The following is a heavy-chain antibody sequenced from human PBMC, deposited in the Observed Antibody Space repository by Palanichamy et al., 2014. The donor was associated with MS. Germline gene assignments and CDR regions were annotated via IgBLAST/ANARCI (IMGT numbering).Heavy chain of an antibody. J-gene: IGHJ1*01. V-gene: IGHV4-34*02. CDR3: ARGRDHLPVCQY. CDR2: INHSGVT. Sequence: QVQLQQWGGRTVEAFGDPVPHMRCLWWGPSVVSTGPGSASPQGRGWSGLGEINHSGVTNYNPSLKSRVTVSKDTSKNQFSPKLKSVTAADTAIYYCARGRDHLPVCQYWGQGTHVTVSS. CDR1: WGPSVVST.